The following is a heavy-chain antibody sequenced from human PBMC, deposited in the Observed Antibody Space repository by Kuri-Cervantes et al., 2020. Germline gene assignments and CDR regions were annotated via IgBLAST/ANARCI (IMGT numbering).Heavy chain of an antibody. CDR1: GYPFTSYY. CDR3: ARERGTGWYWGADY. J-gene: IGHJ4*02. V-gene: IGHV1-46*01. Sequence: ASVKVSCKASGYPFTSYYMHWVRQAPGQGLEWMAMINPTGGSTTYAQNFQGKVTMTRDTSTSTVYMELSNLRSEDTAGYYCARERGTGWYWGADYWGQGTLVTVSS. D-gene: IGHD6-19*01. CDR2: INPTGGST.